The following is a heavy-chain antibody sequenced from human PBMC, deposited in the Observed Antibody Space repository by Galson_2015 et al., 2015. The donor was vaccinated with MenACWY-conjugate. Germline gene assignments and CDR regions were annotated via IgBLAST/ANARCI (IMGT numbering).Heavy chain of an antibody. J-gene: IGHJ4*02. CDR1: GFTFSNFQ. CDR2: ISYSSGYI. V-gene: IGHV3-21*01. CDR3: ARDIPSEGFDH. Sequence: SLRLSCAASGFTFSNFQMNWVRQAPGKGLEWVSSISYSSGYIYYADSVKGRFTISRDNAKNSLSLQMNSLRAEDTAVYYRARDIPSEGFDHWGQGTLVTVSS. D-gene: IGHD6-6*01.